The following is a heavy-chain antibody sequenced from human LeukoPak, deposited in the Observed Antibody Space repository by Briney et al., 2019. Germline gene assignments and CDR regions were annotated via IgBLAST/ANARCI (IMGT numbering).Heavy chain of an antibody. Sequence: PGESLKISCKGSGYSFTTYWIGWMRQMPGKGLECLGVIYPGDSDTRYSPSFQGQVTISADKSISTAYLQWSSLKASDTAMYYCARHSDCSGGSCYSVFGYYWGQGTLVTVSS. V-gene: IGHV5-51*01. CDR1: GYSFTTYW. J-gene: IGHJ4*02. D-gene: IGHD2-15*01. CDR3: ARHSDCSGGSCYSVFGYY. CDR2: IYPGDSDT.